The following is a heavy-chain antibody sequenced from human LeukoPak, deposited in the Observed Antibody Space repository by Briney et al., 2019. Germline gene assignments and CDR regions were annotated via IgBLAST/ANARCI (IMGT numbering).Heavy chain of an antibody. CDR2: IYYSGST. CDR3: ARLVGATRVYYMDV. Sequence: PETLSLTCTVSGGSIRSSSYYGGWIRQPPGKGLEWIGSIYYSGSTYYHPSLTSRVTISVDTSNNQSSLKLSAVTAAVSAVYCWARLVGATRVYYMDVWGKGTTVTISS. V-gene: IGHV4-39*07. J-gene: IGHJ6*03. CDR1: GGSIRSSSYY. D-gene: IGHD1-26*01.